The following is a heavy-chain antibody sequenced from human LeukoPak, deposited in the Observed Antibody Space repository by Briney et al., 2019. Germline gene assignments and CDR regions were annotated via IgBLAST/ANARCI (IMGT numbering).Heavy chain of an antibody. CDR1: GGTFSSYA. D-gene: IGHD3-22*01. V-gene: IGHV1-69*06. J-gene: IGHJ3*02. CDR2: IIPIFGTA. CDR3: ARKGLVITHGFAFDI. Sequence: SVKVSCKASGGTFSSYAISWVRQAPGQGLEWIGGIIPIFGTANYAQKFQGRVTITADKSTSTAYMELSSLRSEDTAVYYCARKGLVITHGFAFDIWGQGTMVTVSS.